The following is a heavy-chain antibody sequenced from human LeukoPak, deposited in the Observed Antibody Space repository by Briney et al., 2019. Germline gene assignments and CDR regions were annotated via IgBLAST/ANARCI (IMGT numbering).Heavy chain of an antibody. V-gene: IGHV1-24*01. CDR1: GYTLTELS. CDR3: ATVGVVAATLGFDY. Sequence: ASVKVSCKVSGYTLTELSMHWVRQAPGKGLEWMGGFDPEDGETIYAQKFQGRVTMTEDTSTDTAYMGLSSLRSEDTAVYYCATVGVVAATLGFDYWGQGTLVTVSS. J-gene: IGHJ4*02. CDR2: FDPEDGET. D-gene: IGHD2-15*01.